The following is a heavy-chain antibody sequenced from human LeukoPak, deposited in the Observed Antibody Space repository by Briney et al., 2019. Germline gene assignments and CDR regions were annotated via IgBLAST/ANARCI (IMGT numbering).Heavy chain of an antibody. J-gene: IGHJ4*02. D-gene: IGHD4/OR15-4a*01. CDR3: ARALSMGNTVLDY. Sequence: GGSLRLSCVASGFTFSTYWMNWVRQAPGKGLEWVATIKEDGSDKFYVDSVKGRFTISRDNAKNSLYLQMNSLRAEDTAVYYCARALSMGNTVLDYWGQGILVTVSS. CDR1: GFTFSTYW. V-gene: IGHV3-7*01. CDR2: IKEDGSDK.